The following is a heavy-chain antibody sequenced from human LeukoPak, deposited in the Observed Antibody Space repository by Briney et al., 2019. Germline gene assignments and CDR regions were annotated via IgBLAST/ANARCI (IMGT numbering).Heavy chain of an antibody. V-gene: IGHV1-8*02. Sequence: ASVRVSCKASGGTFSSYAISWVRQATGQGLEWMGWMNPNSGNTGYAQKLQGRVTMTRNTSISTAYMELSSLRSEDTAVYYCARGGIEGWFDPWGQGTLVTVSS. CDR2: MNPNSGNT. CDR3: ARGGIEGWFDP. CDR1: GGTFSSYA. D-gene: IGHD2-15*01. J-gene: IGHJ5*02.